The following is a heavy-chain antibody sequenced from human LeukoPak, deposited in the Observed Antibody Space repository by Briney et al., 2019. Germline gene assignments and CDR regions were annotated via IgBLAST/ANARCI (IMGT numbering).Heavy chain of an antibody. CDR3: ARHMRKTTYYYDSSGYFYFDY. CDR1: GGSVSSGTYY. D-gene: IGHD3-22*01. Sequence: PSETLSLTCTVSGGSVSSGTYYWSWIRQSPGKGLEWIGNVYYSGSAYYNPSLKSRVTMSVDTSKNQFSLKLSSVTAADTAVYYCARHMRKTTYYYDSSGYFYFDYWGQGTLVTVSS. J-gene: IGHJ4*02. CDR2: VYYSGSA. V-gene: IGHV4-39*07.